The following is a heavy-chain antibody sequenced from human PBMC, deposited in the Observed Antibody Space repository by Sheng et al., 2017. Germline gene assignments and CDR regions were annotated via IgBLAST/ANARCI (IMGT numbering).Heavy chain of an antibody. J-gene: IGHJ4*02. CDR2: ISAYNGNT. CDR3: ARDVGPDYSSSWYGDYFDY. V-gene: IGHV1-18*01. D-gene: IGHD6-13*01. CDR1: GYTFTSYG. Sequence: QVQLVQSGAEVKKPGASVKVSCKASGYTFTSYGISWVRQAPGQGLEWMGWISAYNGNTNYAQKLQGRVTMTTDTSTSTAYMELRSLRSDDTAVYYCARDVGPDYSSSWYGDYFDYWGQGTLVTVSS.